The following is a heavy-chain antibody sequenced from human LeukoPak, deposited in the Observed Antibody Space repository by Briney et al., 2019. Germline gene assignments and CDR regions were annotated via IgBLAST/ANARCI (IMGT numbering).Heavy chain of an antibody. V-gene: IGHV3-64*04. Sequence: GGSLRLSCSASGFVFSIYTMYWVRQAPGKGPEYVSTISGSGNGGSIYYADSVKGRFTISRDNAKNTLYLQMNSLRAEDTAVYYCARGAATEKYWGQGTLVTVSS. CDR1: GFVFSIYT. D-gene: IGHD2-15*01. CDR3: ARGAATEKY. CDR2: ISGSGNGGSI. J-gene: IGHJ4*02.